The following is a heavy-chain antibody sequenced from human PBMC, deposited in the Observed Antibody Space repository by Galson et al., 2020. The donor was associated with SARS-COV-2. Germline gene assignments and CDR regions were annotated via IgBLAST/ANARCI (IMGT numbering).Heavy chain of an antibody. Sequence: GGSLRLSCAASGFTFSNYWMHWVRQAPGKGLMWVALINPDGTNTRYADSVKGRFTISRDNAKNTLYLQMNSLRAEDTAVYYCARDFKDVEDDYWGQGTLVTVSS. V-gene: IGHV3-74*01. D-gene: IGHD3-3*01. CDR2: INPDGTNT. J-gene: IGHJ4*02. CDR3: ARDFKDVEDDY. CDR1: GFTFSNYW.